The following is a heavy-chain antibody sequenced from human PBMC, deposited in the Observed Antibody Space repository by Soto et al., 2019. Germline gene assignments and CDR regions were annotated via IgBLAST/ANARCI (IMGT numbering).Heavy chain of an antibody. CDR2: IYHSGST. CDR3: ARDRIVVVPAAIYYYYYGMDV. D-gene: IGHD2-2*01. J-gene: IGHJ6*02. V-gene: IGHV4-38-2*02. Sequence: SETLSLTCAVSGYSISSGYYWGWIRQPPGKGLEWIGSIYHSGSTYYNPSLKSRVTISVDTSKNQFSLKLSSVTAADTAVYYCARDRIVVVPAAIYYYYYGMDVWGQGTTVTVSS. CDR1: GYSISSGYY.